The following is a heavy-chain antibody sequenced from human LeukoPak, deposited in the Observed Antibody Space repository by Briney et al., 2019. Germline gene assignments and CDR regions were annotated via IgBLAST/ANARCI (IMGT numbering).Heavy chain of an antibody. Sequence: GGSLRLSCAASGFTFSSYGMHWVRQAPGKGLEWVAFIRYDGSNKYYADSVKGRFTISRDNSKNTLYLQMNSLRAEDTAVYYCAKEAAVAGTEEFFDYWGQGTLVTVSS. CDR1: GFTFSSYG. D-gene: IGHD6-19*01. CDR3: AKEAAVAGTEEFFDY. V-gene: IGHV3-30*02. CDR2: IRYDGSNK. J-gene: IGHJ4*02.